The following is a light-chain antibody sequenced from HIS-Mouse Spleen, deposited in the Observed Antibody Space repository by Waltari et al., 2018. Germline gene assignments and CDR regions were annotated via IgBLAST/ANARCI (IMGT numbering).Light chain of an antibody. CDR3: QQYYSYPRT. CDR1: QGISSY. Sequence: AIRMTQSPSSLSASTVARVTITCRASQGISSYLAWYQQKPGKAPKPLIYAASTLQSGVPSRFSGSGSGTDFTLTISCLQSEDFATYYCQQYYSYPRTFGQGTKVEIK. J-gene: IGKJ1*01. V-gene: IGKV1-8*01. CDR2: AAS.